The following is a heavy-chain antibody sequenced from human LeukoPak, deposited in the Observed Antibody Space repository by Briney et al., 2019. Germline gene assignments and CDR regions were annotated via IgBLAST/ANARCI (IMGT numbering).Heavy chain of an antibody. Sequence: PGGSLRLSCAASGFTLSSYTMYWVRQAPGKGLEWVANIKQDGSEKNYVDSVKGRFTISRDSAKNSLYLQMNSLRAEDTAVYYCARVGWFGELTRHPGGDYWGQGTLVTVSS. D-gene: IGHD3-10*01. CDR3: ARVGWFGELTRHPGGDY. V-gene: IGHV3-7*01. CDR2: IKQDGSEK. J-gene: IGHJ4*02. CDR1: GFTLSSYT.